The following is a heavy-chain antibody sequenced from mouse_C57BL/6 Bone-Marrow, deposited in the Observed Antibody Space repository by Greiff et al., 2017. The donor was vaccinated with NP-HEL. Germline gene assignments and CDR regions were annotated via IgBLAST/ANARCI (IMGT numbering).Heavy chain of an antibody. CDR2: IYPRSGNT. J-gene: IGHJ4*01. CDR1: GYTFTSYG. D-gene: IGHD3-2*02. V-gene: IGHV1-81*01. CDR3: ALTAQASMDY. Sequence: QVQPQQSGAELARPGASVKLSCKASGYTFTSYGISWVKQRTGQGLEWIGEIYPRSGNTYYNEKFKGKATLTADKSSSTAYMELRSLTSEDSAVYFCALTAQASMDYWGQGTSVTVSS.